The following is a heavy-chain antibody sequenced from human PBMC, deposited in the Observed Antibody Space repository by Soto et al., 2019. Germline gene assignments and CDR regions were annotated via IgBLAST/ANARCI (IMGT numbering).Heavy chain of an antibody. CDR1: GGSISSYY. CDR3: ARDNRVVRGVNYYYYGMDV. CDR2: IYYSGST. Sequence: PSETLSLTCTVSGGSISSYYWSWIRQPPGKGLEWIGYIYYSGSTNYNPSLKSRVTISVDTSKNQFSLKLSSVTAADTAVYYCARDNRVVRGVNYYYYGMDVWGQGTTVTVSS. D-gene: IGHD3-10*01. J-gene: IGHJ6*02. V-gene: IGHV4-59*01.